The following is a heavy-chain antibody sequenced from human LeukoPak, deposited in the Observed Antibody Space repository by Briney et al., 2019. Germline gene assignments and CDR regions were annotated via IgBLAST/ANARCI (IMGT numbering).Heavy chain of an antibody. V-gene: IGHV4-61*08. CDR3: ARAPRYYGSARPHWFDP. J-gene: IGHJ5*02. CDR1: GGFISSGGYY. CDR2: IYYSGYT. Sequence: SQTLSLTCTVSGGFISSGGYYWSWIRQHPGKGLEWIGYIYYSGYTNYNPSLKSRVTISVDTSKNQFSLKLRSVTAADTAVYYCARAPRYYGSARPHWFDPWGQGTLVTVSS. D-gene: IGHD3-10*01.